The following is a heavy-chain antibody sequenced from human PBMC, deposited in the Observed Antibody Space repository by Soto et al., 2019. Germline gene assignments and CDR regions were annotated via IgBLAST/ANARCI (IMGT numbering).Heavy chain of an antibody. Sequence: SETLSLTCTVSGGSISSSSYYWGWIRQPPGKGLEWIGSIYYSGSTYYNPSLKSRVTISVDTSKNQFSLKLSFVTAADTAVYYCARRAYCGGDCYAFDIWGQGTMVTVSS. CDR2: IYYSGST. J-gene: IGHJ3*02. V-gene: IGHV4-39*01. CDR3: ARRAYCGGDCYAFDI. D-gene: IGHD2-21*02. CDR1: GGSISSSSYY.